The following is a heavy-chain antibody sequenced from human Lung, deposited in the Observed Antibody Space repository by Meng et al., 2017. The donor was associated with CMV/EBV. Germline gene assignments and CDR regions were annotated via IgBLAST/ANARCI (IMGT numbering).Heavy chain of an antibody. Sequence: ASXXVSXKASGYTFNNYAIITWVRQAPGEGLEWMGQISTYTGNTIYAQKLQGRVTMTTDTSTSTAYMELRSLRSDDSSVYYCAREYDGSGNYGMDVWGQGNXV. CDR3: AREYDGSGNYGMDV. J-gene: IGHJ6*02. V-gene: IGHV1-18*01. CDR1: GYTFNNYA. CDR2: ISTYTGNT. D-gene: IGHD3-22*01.